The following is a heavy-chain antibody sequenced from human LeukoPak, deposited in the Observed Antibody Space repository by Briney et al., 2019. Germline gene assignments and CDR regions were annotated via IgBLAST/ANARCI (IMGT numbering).Heavy chain of an antibody. J-gene: IGHJ5*02. CDR3: AKDYDYVWGSYEWFDP. CDR2: ISYDGSNK. Sequence: GRSLRLSCAASGFTFSSYAMHWVRQAPGKGLEWVAVISYDGSNKYYADSVKGRFTISRDNSKNTLYLQMNSLRAEDTAVYYCAKDYDYVWGSYEWFDPWGQGTLVTVSS. D-gene: IGHD3-16*01. V-gene: IGHV3-30*04. CDR1: GFTFSSYA.